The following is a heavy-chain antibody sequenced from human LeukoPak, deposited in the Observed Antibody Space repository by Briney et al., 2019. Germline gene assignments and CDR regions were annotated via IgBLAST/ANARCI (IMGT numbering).Heavy chain of an antibody. J-gene: IGHJ3*02. CDR3: ARLSVLGAFDI. D-gene: IGHD7-27*01. CDR1: GYTFTSYS. CDR2: INPSGGST. V-gene: IGHV1-46*01. Sequence: ASVKVSCKASGYTFTSYSMHWVRQAPGQGFEWVGVINPSGGSTRYAQKFQGRVTVTGDTSTSTVYLELRSLKSEDTAVYYCARLSVLGAFDIWGQGTMVTVS.